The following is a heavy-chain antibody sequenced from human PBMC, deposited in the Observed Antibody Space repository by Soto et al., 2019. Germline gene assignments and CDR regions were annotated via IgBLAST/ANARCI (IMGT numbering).Heavy chain of an antibody. CDR2: TFHSVNA. Sequence: SETLSLTCSVSGGSIRNVYWSWIRQSPGKRLEWIGFTFHSVNAKYNPSLKSRVTMSIDTSRNQISLSLDSVTAADTAIYFCARAHAPTLPCDYLGQGTLVTSSS. CDR1: GGSIRNVY. J-gene: IGHJ4*01. V-gene: IGHV4-59*01. CDR3: ARAHAPTLPCDY. D-gene: IGHD2-15*01.